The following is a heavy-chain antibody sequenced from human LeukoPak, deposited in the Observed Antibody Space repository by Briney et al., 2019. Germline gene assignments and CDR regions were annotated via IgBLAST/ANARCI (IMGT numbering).Heavy chain of an antibody. V-gene: IGHV3-30-3*01. CDR2: ISYDGSNK. CDR3: ARDRYRNDY. J-gene: IGHJ4*02. Sequence: GGSLRLSCAASGFTFSSYAMHWVRQAPGKGLEWVAVISYDGSNKYYADSVKGRFTISRDNSKNTLYLQMNSLRAEDTAVYYCARDRYRNDYWGQGTLVTVSS. CDR1: GFTFSSYA. D-gene: IGHD2-2*02.